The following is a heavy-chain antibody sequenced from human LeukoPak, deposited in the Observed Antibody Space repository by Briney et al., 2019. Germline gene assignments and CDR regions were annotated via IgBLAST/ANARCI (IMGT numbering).Heavy chain of an antibody. CDR3: ARVSPLLWFGEFDY. J-gene: IGHJ4*02. CDR1: GGSISSYY. CDR2: IYYSGST. Sequence: SETLSLTCTVSGGSISSYYWSWIRQPPGKGLEWIGYIYYSGSTNYNPSLKSRVTISVDTSKNQFSLKLSSVTAADTAVYYRARVSPLLWFGEFDYWGQGTLVTVSS. D-gene: IGHD3-10*01. V-gene: IGHV4-59*01.